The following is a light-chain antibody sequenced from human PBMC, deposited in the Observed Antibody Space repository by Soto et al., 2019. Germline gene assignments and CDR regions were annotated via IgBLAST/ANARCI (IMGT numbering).Light chain of an antibody. V-gene: IGLV2-14*03. Sequence: QSVLTQPASVSGSPGQSITISCTGTISDVGSYNYVSWYQQYPGKAPKLMIYDVSTRPSGVSDRFSGSKSGNTASLTISGLRAEDEADYYCGSYTTSSTYVSGTGTKVTVL. CDR3: GSYTTSSTYV. CDR1: ISDVGSYNY. CDR2: DVS. J-gene: IGLJ1*01.